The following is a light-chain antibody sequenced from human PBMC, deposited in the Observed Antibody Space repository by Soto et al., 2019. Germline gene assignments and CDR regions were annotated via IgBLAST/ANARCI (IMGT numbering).Light chain of an antibody. CDR3: LQALQIPRT. Sequence: DIVMTPSPLSLPVTPGEPASISCRSSQSLLHSNGHNYLDWHLQKPGQSPQLLIYLGSNRASGVTDRFSGSGSGTDFTLKISRVEAEDVGVYYWLQALQIPRTFGQGTKVEIK. CDR1: QSLLHSNGHNY. J-gene: IGKJ1*01. CDR2: LGS. V-gene: IGKV2-28*01.